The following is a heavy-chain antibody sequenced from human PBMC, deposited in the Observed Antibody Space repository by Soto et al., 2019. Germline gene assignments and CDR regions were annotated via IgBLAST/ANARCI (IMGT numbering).Heavy chain of an antibody. D-gene: IGHD3-22*01. Sequence: ASVKVSCKASGYTFTGYYMNWVRQAPGQGLEWMGWINPNSGGTNFAQKFQGRVTLTRDTSISTAYMELSKLRSDDTAVYYCARDTSGYNDYWGQGTLVTV. V-gene: IGHV1-2*02. CDR2: INPNSGGT. CDR3: ARDTSGYNDY. J-gene: IGHJ4*02. CDR1: GYTFTGYY.